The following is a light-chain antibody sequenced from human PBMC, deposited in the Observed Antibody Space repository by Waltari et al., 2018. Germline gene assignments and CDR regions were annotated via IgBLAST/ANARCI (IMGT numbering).Light chain of an antibody. Sequence: QSALTQPPSASGSPGQSVTISCTGTSSDIGGYNYVSWYQQHPGKAPKLMIYEVTKRPSGFPDRFSASKSGHTASLTVSGLQAEDEADYYCSSFAGSTNWVFGGGTKLTVL. V-gene: IGLV2-8*01. J-gene: IGLJ3*02. CDR3: SSFAGSTNWV. CDR2: EVT. CDR1: SSDIGGYNY.